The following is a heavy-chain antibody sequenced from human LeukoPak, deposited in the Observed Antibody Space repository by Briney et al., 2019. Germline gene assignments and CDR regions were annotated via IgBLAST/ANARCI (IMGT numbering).Heavy chain of an antibody. J-gene: IGHJ5*02. CDR2: ISGSGNNK. V-gene: IGHV3-48*04. CDR3: ARDLGGWYRWFDP. D-gene: IGHD6-19*01. Sequence: PGGSLRLSCEASRFTFTSYWMSWVRQAPGKGLEWVSYISGSGNNKHYANSVKGRFTISRDNAKSSLYLQMNSLRAEDTAVYYCARDLGGWYRWFDPWGQGTLVTVSS. CDR1: RFTFTSYW.